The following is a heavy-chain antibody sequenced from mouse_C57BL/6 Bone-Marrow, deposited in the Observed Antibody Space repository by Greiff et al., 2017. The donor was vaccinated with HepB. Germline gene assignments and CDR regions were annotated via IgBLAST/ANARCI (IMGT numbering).Heavy chain of an antibody. D-gene: IGHD1-1*01. J-gene: IGHJ2*01. Sequence: QVHVKQPGAELVKPGASVKMSCKASGYTFTSYWITWVKQRPGQGLEWIGDIYPGSGSTNYNEKFKSKATLTVDTSSSTAYMQLSSLTSEDSAVYYCARRDYGSHFDYWGQGTTLTVSS. CDR3: ARRDYGSHFDY. V-gene: IGHV1-55*01. CDR1: GYTFTSYW. CDR2: IYPGSGST.